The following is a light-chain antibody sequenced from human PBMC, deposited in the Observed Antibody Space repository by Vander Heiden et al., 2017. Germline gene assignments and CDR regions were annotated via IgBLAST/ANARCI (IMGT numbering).Light chain of an antibody. CDR2: NNN. V-gene: IGLV1-44*01. CDR3: AVWDDTLNGPV. J-gene: IGLJ2*01. CDR1: TSNIGRCT. Sequence: QSVLTQSPSASGTPGQRITISCSGPTSNIGRCTVNWFQQHPGAAPKLLIYNNNHRPSGVPGRFSGSKSGTSASLAISGLQSEDEALYYCAVWDDTLNGPVFGGGTKLTVL.